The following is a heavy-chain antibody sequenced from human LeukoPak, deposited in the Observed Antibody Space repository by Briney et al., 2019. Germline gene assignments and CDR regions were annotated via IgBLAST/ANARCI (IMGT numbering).Heavy chain of an antibody. CDR3: ARDPLIAVAGTYYYYGMDV. CDR2: IYSGGST. V-gene: IGHV3-53*01. CDR1: GFTVSSNY. J-gene: IGHJ6*02. Sequence: GGSLRLSCAASGFTVSSNYMSWVRQAPGKGLEWVSVIYSGGSTYYADSVKGRFTISRDNSKNTLYLQMNSLRAEDTAVYYYARDPLIAVAGTYYYYGMDVWGQGTTVTVSS. D-gene: IGHD6-19*01.